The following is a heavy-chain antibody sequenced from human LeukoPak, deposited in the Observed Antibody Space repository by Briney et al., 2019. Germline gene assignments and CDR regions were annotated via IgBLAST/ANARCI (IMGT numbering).Heavy chain of an antibody. J-gene: IGHJ4*02. CDR3: ARVFARGGEISGSYYYY. CDR1: GGTFSTYA. CDR2: IIPLFGTA. Sequence: SVKVSCKASGGTFSTYAVNWVRQAPGQGLEWMGGIIPLFGTANYAQKFQGRVTITTHESTSTAYMELSSLRSEDTAIYYCARVFARGGEISGSYYYYWGQGTLVTVSS. D-gene: IGHD3-10*01. V-gene: IGHV1-69*05.